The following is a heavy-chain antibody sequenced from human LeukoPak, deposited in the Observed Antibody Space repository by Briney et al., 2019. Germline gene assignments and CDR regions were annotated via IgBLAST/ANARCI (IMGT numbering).Heavy chain of an antibody. D-gene: IGHD3-3*01. CDR2: INSDGSST. J-gene: IGHJ6*03. V-gene: IGHV3-74*01. CDR3: AREFVLRFFEGYMDV. CDR1: GFTFSRYW. Sequence: PGGSLRLSCAASGFTFSRYWMHWVRQAPGKGLVWVSRINSDGSSTNYADSVKGRFTISRDNAKNTLYLQMNSLRTEDTAVYYCAREFVLRFFEGYMDVWGKGTTVTVSS.